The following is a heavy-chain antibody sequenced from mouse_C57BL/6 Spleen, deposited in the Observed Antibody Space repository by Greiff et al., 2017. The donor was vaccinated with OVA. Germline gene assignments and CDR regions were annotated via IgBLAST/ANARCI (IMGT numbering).Heavy chain of an antibody. CDR1: GYTFTSYG. CDR2: IYPRSGNT. J-gene: IGHJ4*01. Sequence: VQLKQSGAELARPGASVKLSCKASGYTFTSYGISWVKQRTGQGLEWIGEIYPRSGNTYYNEKFKGKATLTADKSSSTAYMELRSLTSEDSAVYFCARKEVTTVYYYAMDYWGQGTSVTVSS. V-gene: IGHV1-81*01. D-gene: IGHD2-2*01. CDR3: ARKEVTTVYYYAMDY.